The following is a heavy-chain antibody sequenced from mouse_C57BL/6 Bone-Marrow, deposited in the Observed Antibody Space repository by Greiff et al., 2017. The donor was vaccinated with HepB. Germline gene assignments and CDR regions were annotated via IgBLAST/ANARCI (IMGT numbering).Heavy chain of an antibody. Sequence: VKLQESGAELARPGASVKMSCKASGYTFTSYTMHWVKQRPGQGLEWIGYINPSSGYTKYNQKFKDKATLTADKSSSTAYMQLSSLTSEDSAVYYCARHDYGSFAYWGQGTLVTVSA. CDR1: GYTFTSYT. CDR2: INPSSGYT. CDR3: ARHDYGSFAY. J-gene: IGHJ3*01. V-gene: IGHV1-4*01. D-gene: IGHD1-1*01.